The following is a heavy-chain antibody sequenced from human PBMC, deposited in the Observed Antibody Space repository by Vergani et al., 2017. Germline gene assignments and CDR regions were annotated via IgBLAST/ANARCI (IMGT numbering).Heavy chain of an antibody. V-gene: IGHV4-59*08. J-gene: IGHJ4*02. CDR1: GASVNSYY. CDR2: VSFRGAT. CDR3: ARTESFIVRYLHRAL. D-gene: IGHD3-9*01. Sequence: QVKLQESGPGLVKPSETLSLTCTVSGASVNSYYWSWIRQPPGKGLEWMGYVSFRGATLYDPSVKGRMTISLNTSSNQFSLEVTSVTAADTAIYFCARTESFIVRYLHRALWGQGTLVTVSS.